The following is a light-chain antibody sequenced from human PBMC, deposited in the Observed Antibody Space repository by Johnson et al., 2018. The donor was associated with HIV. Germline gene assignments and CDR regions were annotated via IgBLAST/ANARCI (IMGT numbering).Light chain of an antibody. J-gene: IGLJ1*01. Sequence: QSVLTQPPSVSAAPGQKVTISCSGSSSNIGNNYVAWYQQLPGTAPKLLIYENNKRPSGIPDRFSGSKSGTSATLGNTGLQTGDEADYYCGTWDSSLSGGVFGTGTKVTVL. CDR1: SSNIGNNY. CDR3: GTWDSSLSGGV. CDR2: ENN. V-gene: IGLV1-51*02.